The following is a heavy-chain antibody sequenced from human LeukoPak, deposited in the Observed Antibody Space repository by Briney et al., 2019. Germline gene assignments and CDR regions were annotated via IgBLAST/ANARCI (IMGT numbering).Heavy chain of an antibody. D-gene: IGHD2-2*02. CDR2: IWQEGSEK. CDR3: ARDCSSTSCYTSWNLFDY. J-gene: IGHJ4*02. Sequence: PGGSLRLSCAASGFTFSSHWMSWVRQAPGKGLEWVANIWQEGSEKYYVDSVKGRFTVSRDNAKNSLYLQMNSLRVEDTAVYYCARDCSSTSCYTSWNLFDYWGQGTLVTVSS. CDR1: GFTFSSHW. V-gene: IGHV3-7*01.